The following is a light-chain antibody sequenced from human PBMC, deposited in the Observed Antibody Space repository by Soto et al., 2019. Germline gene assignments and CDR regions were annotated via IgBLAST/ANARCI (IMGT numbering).Light chain of an antibody. CDR3: QQYGSSFT. CDR2: GAS. CDR1: QSISSRY. Sequence: EIVLTQSPGTLSLSPGERATLSCRASQSISSRYLAWYQQKPGQAPRLLIYGASSRATGIPDRFSGSGSGTHFILTIRRLEPEDFAVYYCQQYGSSFTFGPGTKVDIK. J-gene: IGKJ3*01. V-gene: IGKV3-20*01.